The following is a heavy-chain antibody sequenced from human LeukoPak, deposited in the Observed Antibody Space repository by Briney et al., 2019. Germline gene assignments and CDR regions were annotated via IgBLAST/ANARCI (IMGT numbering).Heavy chain of an antibody. CDR2: IDPSDAYT. CDR1: GYIFNKYC. D-gene: IGHD5-12*01. J-gene: IGHJ4*02. Sequence: ESPRVTFPGSGYIFNKYCMSLVRQMPGKRLEWMGRIDPSDAYTNYNPSFRAHITISADKSSTTAYLHWSSLKASDTAMYFCGRQYSGYDYYFDYWGQGILVTVSS. CDR3: GRQYSGYDYYFDY. V-gene: IGHV5-10-1*01.